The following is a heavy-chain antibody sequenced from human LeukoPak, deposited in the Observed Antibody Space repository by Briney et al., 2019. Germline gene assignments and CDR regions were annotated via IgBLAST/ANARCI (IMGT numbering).Heavy chain of an antibody. CDR1: GFTFSRYG. D-gene: IGHD6-19*01. V-gene: IGHV3-23*01. CDR3: AGSSGWYDDGEYFDY. Sequence: PGGSLRLSCAASGFTFSRYGMSWVRQAPGKGLEWVSGISGSGGSTYYADSVKGRFTISRDNSKNTLYLQMNSLRAEDTAVYYCAGSSGWYDDGEYFDYWGQGTLVTVSS. J-gene: IGHJ4*02. CDR2: ISGSGGST.